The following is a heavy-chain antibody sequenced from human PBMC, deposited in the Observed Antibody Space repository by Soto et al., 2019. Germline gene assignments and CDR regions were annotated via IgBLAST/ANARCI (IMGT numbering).Heavy chain of an antibody. V-gene: IGHV1-69*13. CDR1: GGTFSTYG. J-gene: IGHJ3*01. CDR3: ASRERVDAFDV. D-gene: IGHD1-26*01. CDR2: IIPIFGAI. Sequence: SVKVSCKASGGTFSTYGITWVRQASGQGLEWMGGIIPIFGAIKFAQKFQGRLTITPDESTSTVYMELSSLTSEDTAVYYCASRERVDAFDVWGQGTMVTVSS.